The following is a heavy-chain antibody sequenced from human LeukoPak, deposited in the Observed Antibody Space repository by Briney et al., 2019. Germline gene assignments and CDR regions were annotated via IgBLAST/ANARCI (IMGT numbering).Heavy chain of an antibody. D-gene: IGHD6-6*01. CDR1: GGSISSSSYY. Sequence: SETLSLTCTVSGGSISSSSYYWGWIRQPPGKGLEWIGSIYYSGSTYYNPSLKSRVTISVDTSKNQFSLKLSSVTAADTAVYYCARGSRGRPSRRSSGAFDIWGQGTMVTVSS. CDR2: IYYSGST. V-gene: IGHV4-39*07. J-gene: IGHJ3*02. CDR3: ARGSRGRPSRRSSGAFDI.